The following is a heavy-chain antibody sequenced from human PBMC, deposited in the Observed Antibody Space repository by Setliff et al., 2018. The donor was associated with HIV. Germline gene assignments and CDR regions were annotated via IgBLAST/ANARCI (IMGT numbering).Heavy chain of an antibody. CDR2: IIPILGIA. CDR3: ARVEGATATLTD. V-gene: IGHV1-69*10. CDR1: GGTFSSYA. J-gene: IGHJ4*02. Sequence: SVKVSCKASGGTFSSYAISWVRQAPGQGLEWMGGIIPILGIANYAQKFQGRVTITADESTSTAYMELSSLRSEDTAVYYYARVEGATATLTDWGQGTLVTVSS. D-gene: IGHD1-26*01.